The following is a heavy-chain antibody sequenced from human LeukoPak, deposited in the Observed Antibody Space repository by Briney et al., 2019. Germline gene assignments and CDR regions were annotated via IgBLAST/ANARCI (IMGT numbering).Heavy chain of an antibody. V-gene: IGHV1-46*01. Sequence: APVKVSCKASGYTFTSYYMHWVRQAPGQGLEWMGIVNPSGGSTSYAQKFQGRVTMTRDMSTSTVYMELSSLRSEDTAVYYCAREEEWESQFDYWGQGTLVTVSS. CDR3: AREEEWESQFDY. D-gene: IGHD1-26*01. J-gene: IGHJ4*02. CDR2: VNPSGGST. CDR1: GYTFTSYY.